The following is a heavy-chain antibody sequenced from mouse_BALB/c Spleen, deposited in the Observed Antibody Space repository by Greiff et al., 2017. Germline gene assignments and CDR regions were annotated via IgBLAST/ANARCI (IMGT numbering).Heavy chain of an antibody. CDR3: ARGGGNFACFAY. D-gene: IGHD2-1*01. Sequence: VKLVESGAELVRPGSSVKMSCKASGYAFSSYWMNWVKQRPGQGLEWIGQIYPGDGDTNYNGKFKGKAKLTADKSSSTGYMQLSSLTSEDSAVFFCARGGGNFACFAYWGQGTLVTVSA. CDR1: GYAFSSYW. V-gene: IGHV1-80*01. CDR2: IYPGDGDT. J-gene: IGHJ3*01.